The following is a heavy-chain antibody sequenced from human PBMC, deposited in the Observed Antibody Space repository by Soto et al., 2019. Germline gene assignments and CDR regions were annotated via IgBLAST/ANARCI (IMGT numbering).Heavy chain of an antibody. CDR3: VRHYYDFWSGYFPFDY. J-gene: IGHJ4*02. CDR2: ISAYNGNT. D-gene: IGHD3-3*01. V-gene: IGHV1-18*01. CDR1: GGTFSSYA. Sequence: GASVKVSCKASGGTFSSYAISWVRQAPGQGLEWMGWISAYNGNTNYAQRLQGRVTMTTDTSTSTAYMELRSLRSDDTTVYYCVRHYYDFWSGYFPFDYWGQGTLVTVSS.